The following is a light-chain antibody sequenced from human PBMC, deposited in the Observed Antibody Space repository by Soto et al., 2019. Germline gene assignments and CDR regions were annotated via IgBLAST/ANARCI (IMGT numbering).Light chain of an antibody. Sequence: TLAVSPGDTVTLSCRASQSLGGNLAWYQQKPGQAPRLFIFRASSRATGVPARFSASGSGTEFTLTISELQSEDFAVYYCQQYSNWPPWTFGPGAKVDI. J-gene: IGKJ1*01. CDR2: RAS. CDR3: QQYSNWPPWT. V-gene: IGKV3-15*01. CDR1: QSLGGN.